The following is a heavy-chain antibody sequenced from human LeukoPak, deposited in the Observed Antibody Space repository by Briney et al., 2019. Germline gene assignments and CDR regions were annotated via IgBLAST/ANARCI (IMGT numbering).Heavy chain of an antibody. CDR2: IYTSGGT. V-gene: IGHV4-61*02. CDR1: GGSISSGGYY. CDR3: ARGSYSLGY. J-gene: IGHJ4*02. D-gene: IGHD1-26*01. Sequence: PSQTLSLTCTVSGGSISSGGYYWSWIRQPAGKGLEWIGRIYTSGGTNYNPSLKSRVTMSVDTSKNQFSLKLSSVTAADTAVYYCARGSYSLGYWGQGTLVTVSS.